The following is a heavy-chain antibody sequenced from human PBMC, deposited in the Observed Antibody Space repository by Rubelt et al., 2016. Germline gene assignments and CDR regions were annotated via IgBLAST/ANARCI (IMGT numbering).Heavy chain of an antibody. Sequence: QAPGKGLEWVAVVRFDGTRTYYADSVKGRFTIAREDSKSTLFLQMNSLRAEDTAVYYCARAMSGYTGGWVDPWGQGTLVTVSS. J-gene: IGHJ5*02. V-gene: IGHV3-30*04. CDR2: VRFDGTRT. CDR3: ARAMSGYTGGWVDP. D-gene: IGHD3-3*01.